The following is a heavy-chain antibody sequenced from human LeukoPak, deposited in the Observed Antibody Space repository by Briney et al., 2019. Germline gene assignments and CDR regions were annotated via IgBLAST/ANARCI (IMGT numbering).Heavy chain of an antibody. CDR1: GGSISSGGYY. Sequence: PSETLSLTCTVSGGSISSGGYYWSWIRQHPGKGLEWIGYIYYSGSTYYNPSLKSRVTISVDTSKNQFSLKLSSVTAADTAVYYCACLDCSSAICPFDYWGQGTLVTVSA. CDR2: IYYSGST. CDR3: ACLDCSSAICPFDY. J-gene: IGHJ4*02. D-gene: IGHD2-2*01. V-gene: IGHV4-31*03.